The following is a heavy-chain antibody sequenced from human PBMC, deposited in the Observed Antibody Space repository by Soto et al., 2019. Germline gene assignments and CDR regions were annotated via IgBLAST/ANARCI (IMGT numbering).Heavy chain of an antibody. Sequence: PSETLSLTCTVSGGSISSYYWSWIRQPPGKGLEWIGYIYYSGSTNYNPSLKSRVTISVDTSKNQFSLKLSSVTAADTAVYYCARLYCSGGSCSYFDYSGQGTLVTVSS. CDR3: ARLYCSGGSCSYFDY. CDR2: IYYSGST. D-gene: IGHD2-15*01. J-gene: IGHJ4*02. V-gene: IGHV4-59*01. CDR1: GGSISSYY.